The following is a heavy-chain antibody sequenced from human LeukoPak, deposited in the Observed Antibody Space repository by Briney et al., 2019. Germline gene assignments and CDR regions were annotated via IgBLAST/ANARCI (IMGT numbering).Heavy chain of an antibody. D-gene: IGHD1-26*01. CDR1: GFTFSSYG. Sequence: GGSLRLSCAASGFTFSSYGMHWVRQAPGKGLEWLAVISYDGSNKYYADSVKGRFTISRDNSKNTLYLQMNSLRAEDTAVYYCAKAKHSGSYYAAYYFDYWGQGTLVTVSS. CDR3: AKAKHSGSYYAAYYFDY. CDR2: ISYDGSNK. J-gene: IGHJ4*02. V-gene: IGHV3-30*18.